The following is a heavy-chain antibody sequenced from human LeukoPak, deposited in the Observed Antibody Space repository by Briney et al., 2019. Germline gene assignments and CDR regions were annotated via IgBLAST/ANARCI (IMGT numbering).Heavy chain of an antibody. CDR1: GFTFCDYA. CDR3: ARPYCRSTRCYPSLYGLDV. D-gene: IGHD2-2*01. Sequence: GGSLKLSCAASGFTFCDYAMLWVRQAPGKGPEWVAVISSGGTPQYYGDSVKGRFTVSRDSSKDTLYLHWNNVRTEDTAVYYCARPYCRSTRCYPSLYGLDVWGQGTTVTVSS. V-gene: IGHV3-30*03. J-gene: IGHJ6*02. CDR2: ISSGGTPQ.